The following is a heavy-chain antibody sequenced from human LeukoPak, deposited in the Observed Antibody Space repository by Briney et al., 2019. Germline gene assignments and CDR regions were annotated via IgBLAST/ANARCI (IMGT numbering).Heavy chain of an antibody. D-gene: IGHD5-24*01. CDR2: ISWNSGSI. J-gene: IGHJ4*02. Sequence: GGSLRLSCAASGFTFDDYAMHWVRQAPGKGLEWVSGISWNSGSIGYADSVKGRFTTSRDNAKNPLYLQMNSLRAEDTALYYCAKGIVRDGYNCDYWGQGTLVTVSS. CDR3: AKGIVRDGYNCDY. V-gene: IGHV3-9*01. CDR1: GFTFDDYA.